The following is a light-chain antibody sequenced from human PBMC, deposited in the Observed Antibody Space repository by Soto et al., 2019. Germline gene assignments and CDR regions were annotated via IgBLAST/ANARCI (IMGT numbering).Light chain of an antibody. CDR3: SSYTTSSTYV. CDR1: SSDVGSYNY. J-gene: IGLJ1*01. V-gene: IGLV2-14*01. Sequence: QSALTQPASVSGSPGQSITISCTGTSSDVGSYNYVSWYQQHPGKAPKVMIYDVSNRPSGVSYRFSGSKSGNTASLTISGLQAEDEAYYYCSSYTTSSTYVFGTGTKLTVL. CDR2: DVS.